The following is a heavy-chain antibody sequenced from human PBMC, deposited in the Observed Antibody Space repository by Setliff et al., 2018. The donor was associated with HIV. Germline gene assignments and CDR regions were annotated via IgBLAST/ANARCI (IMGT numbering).Heavy chain of an antibody. V-gene: IGHV3-21*01. J-gene: IGHJ4*02. D-gene: IGHD2-15*01. CDR3: GVSGGSSPGY. Sequence: GGSMRLSCAASGFTFSSYSMHWVRQAPGKGLEWVSSISSSSSYIYYADSVKGRFTISRDNAKNTHYLQMTSLRPEDTAVYYCGVSGGSSPGYWGPGTLVTVSS. CDR1: GFTFSSYS. CDR2: ISSSSSYI.